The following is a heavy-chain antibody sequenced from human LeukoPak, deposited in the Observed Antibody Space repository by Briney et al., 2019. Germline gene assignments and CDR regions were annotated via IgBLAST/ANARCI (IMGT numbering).Heavy chain of an antibody. J-gene: IGHJ3*02. CDR2: ISAYNGNT. Sequence: ASVKVSCKASGFTFTSSAMQWVRQARGQRLEWIGWISAYNGNTNYAQKLQGRVTMTTDTSTSTAYMELRSLRSDDTAVYYCARSYYDSSGYSGHAFDIWGQGTMVTVSS. V-gene: IGHV1-18*01. CDR1: GFTFTSSA. D-gene: IGHD3-22*01. CDR3: ARSYYDSSGYSGHAFDI.